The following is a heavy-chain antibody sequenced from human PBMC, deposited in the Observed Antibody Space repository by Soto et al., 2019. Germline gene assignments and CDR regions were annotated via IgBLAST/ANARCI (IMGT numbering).Heavy chain of an antibody. J-gene: IGHJ5*02. Sequence: SETLSLTFAGHGGSFSGYYWSWIRQPPGKGLEWIGEINHSGSTNYNPSLKSRVTISVDTSKNQFSLKLSSVTAADTAVYYCARGTGFWGNSSHRWLDPCGQGPLVTVYS. D-gene: IGHD6-6*01. CDR3: ARGTGFWGNSSHRWLDP. CDR1: GGSFSGYY. V-gene: IGHV4-34*01. CDR2: INHSGST.